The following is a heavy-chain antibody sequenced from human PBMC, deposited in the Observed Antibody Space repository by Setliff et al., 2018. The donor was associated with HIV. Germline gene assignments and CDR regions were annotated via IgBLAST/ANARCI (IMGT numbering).Heavy chain of an antibody. J-gene: IGHJ3*02. Sequence: GSLRLSCAASGFTFSSYAMSWVRQAPGKGLEWIGHIYTSGSTNYNPSLKSRVTISIDTSKKQFSLKLNSVTAADTAVYYCASPPAVAGDAFDIWGQGTMVTVSS. V-gene: IGHV4-59*10. CDR1: GFTFSSYA. CDR2: IYTSGST. D-gene: IGHD6-19*01. CDR3: ASPPAVAGDAFDI.